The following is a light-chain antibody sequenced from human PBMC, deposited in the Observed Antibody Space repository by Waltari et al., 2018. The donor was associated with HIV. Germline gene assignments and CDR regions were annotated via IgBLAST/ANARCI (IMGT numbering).Light chain of an antibody. Sequence: QSALTQPASVSGSPGQSITISCTGSTSDFGLYNFISWSQQHPGGVPKVIISEVSSRPSGVSSRFSGSKSGNTASLTISWLQTEDEADYYCTSFTSNYTVMFGGGTKVTVL. CDR3: TSFTSNYTVM. CDR2: EVS. CDR1: TSDFGLYNF. J-gene: IGLJ3*02. V-gene: IGLV2-14*01.